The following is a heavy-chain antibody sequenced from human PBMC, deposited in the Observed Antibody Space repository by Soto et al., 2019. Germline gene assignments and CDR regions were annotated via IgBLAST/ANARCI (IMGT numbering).Heavy chain of an antibody. V-gene: IGHV4-34*01. CDR1: GLSFSGYY. CDR2: INHSGST. J-gene: IGHJ1*01. D-gene: IGHD3-3*01. CDR3: ARGNGGYDFWSGYKY. Sequence: XETLTLTCSVYGLSFSGYYWSWIRQPPGKGLEWIGEINHSGSTNYNPSLKSRVTISVDTSKNQFSLKLSSVTAADTAVYYCARGNGGYDFWSGYKYWGQGPLVTVSS.